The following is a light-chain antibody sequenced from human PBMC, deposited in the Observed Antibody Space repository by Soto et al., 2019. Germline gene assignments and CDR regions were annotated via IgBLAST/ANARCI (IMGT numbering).Light chain of an antibody. V-gene: IGKV1D-16*01. CDR3: QQYNTYPLT. CDR2: AAS. Sequence: DIQMTQSPSSLSASVGDRVTITCRASQDISDWLAWYQQKPEKAPKSLIYAASLLQTGVPSRLSGSGPGTDFTLTISSLQPEDSATYYCQQYNTYPLTFGGGTKVEIK. CDR1: QDISDW. J-gene: IGKJ4*01.